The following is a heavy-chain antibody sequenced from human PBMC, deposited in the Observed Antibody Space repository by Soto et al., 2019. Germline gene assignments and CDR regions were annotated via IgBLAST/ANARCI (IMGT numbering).Heavy chain of an antibody. CDR1: GGTFSSYA. J-gene: IGHJ6*02. Sequence: QVQLVQSGAEVKKPGSSVKVCCKASGGTFSSYAISWVRQAPGQGLEWMGGIIPIFGTANYAQKFQGRVTITADKSTSTAYMELSSLRSEDTAVYYCASPTREWLPPARDYYYGMDVWGQGTTVTVSS. CDR2: IIPIFGTA. CDR3: ASPTREWLPPARDYYYGMDV. V-gene: IGHV1-69*06. D-gene: IGHD3-3*01.